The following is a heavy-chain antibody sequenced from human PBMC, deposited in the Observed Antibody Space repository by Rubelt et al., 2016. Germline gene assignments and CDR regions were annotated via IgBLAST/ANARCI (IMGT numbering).Heavy chain of an antibody. V-gene: IGHV3-73*01. CDR3: TSGLRAAKIKGIAVAGLIWFDP. Sequence: RSKANSYATAYAASVKGRFTISRDDSKNTAYLQMNSLKTEDTAVYYCTSGLRAAKIKGIAVAGLIWFDPWGQGTLVTVSS. CDR2: RSKANSYAT. D-gene: IGHD6-19*01. J-gene: IGHJ5*02.